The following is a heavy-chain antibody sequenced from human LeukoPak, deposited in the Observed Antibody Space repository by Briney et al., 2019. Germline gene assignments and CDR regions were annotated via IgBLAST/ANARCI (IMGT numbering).Heavy chain of an antibody. Sequence: ASVKVSCKASGYTFTSYDINWVRQATGQGLEWMGWMNPNSGNTGYAQKFQGRVTMTRNTSISTAYMELSSLRSEDTAVYYCARGWEAAAGPPDAFDIWGQGTMVTVSS. J-gene: IGHJ3*02. CDR2: MNPNSGNT. D-gene: IGHD6-13*01. V-gene: IGHV1-8*01. CDR1: GYTFTSYD. CDR3: ARGWEAAAGPPDAFDI.